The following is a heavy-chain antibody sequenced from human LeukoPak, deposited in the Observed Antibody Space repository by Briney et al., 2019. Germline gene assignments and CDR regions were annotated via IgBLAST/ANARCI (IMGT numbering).Heavy chain of an antibody. J-gene: IGHJ4*02. CDR1: GGTFSSYA. D-gene: IGHD3-3*01. CDR3: ARGPSRVGWFVDY. Sequence: SVKVSCKASGGTFSSYAISWVRQAPGQGLEWMGGIIPIFGTANYAQKFQGRVTITTDESTSTAYMELSSLRSEDTAVYYCARGPSRVGWFVDYWGQGTLVTVSS. V-gene: IGHV1-69*05. CDR2: IIPIFGTA.